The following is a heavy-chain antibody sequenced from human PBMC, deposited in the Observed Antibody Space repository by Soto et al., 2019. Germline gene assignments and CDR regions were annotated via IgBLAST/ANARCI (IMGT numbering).Heavy chain of an antibody. CDR3: ARDGSSTSCYTDVCGWFDP. CDR1: GGSFSGYY. J-gene: IGHJ5*02. Sequence: PSETLSLTCAVYGGSFSGYYWSWIRQPPGKGLEWIGEINHSGSTNYNPSLKSRVTISVDTSKNRFSLKLSSVTAADTAVYYCARDGSSTSCYTDVCGWFDPWGQGTLVTVSS. V-gene: IGHV4-34*01. CDR2: INHSGST. D-gene: IGHD2-2*02.